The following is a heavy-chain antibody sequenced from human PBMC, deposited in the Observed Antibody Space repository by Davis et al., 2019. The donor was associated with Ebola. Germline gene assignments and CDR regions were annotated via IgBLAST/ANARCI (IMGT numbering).Heavy chain of an antibody. V-gene: IGHV3-23*01. CDR1: GFLFSSYA. D-gene: IGHD3-10*01. CDR2: ISASGGAT. J-gene: IGHJ4*02. Sequence: GESLKISCAASGFLFSSYAMSWVRQAPGRGLGWVSSISASGGATFYADSVKGRIVMSRDNSNDTLYLRMNNLRAEDTAIYYCAKDLTSYYGSGDFFDYWGQGILVTVSS. CDR3: AKDLTSYYGSGDFFDY.